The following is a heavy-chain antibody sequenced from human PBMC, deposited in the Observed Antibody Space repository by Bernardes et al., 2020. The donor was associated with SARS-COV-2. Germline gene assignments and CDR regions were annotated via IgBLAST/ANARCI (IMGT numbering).Heavy chain of an antibody. CDR2: FYSGGST. D-gene: IGHD5-12*01. Sequence: GGSLRLSCAVSGFIVSSEYMSWVRQDPGKGLEWVSVFYSGGSTYFADSVKGRFTMSRDSSKNTLSLQMNSLRVEDTAVYYCARLRDGYQKGGPYGSDVWGQGTTVTVSS. CDR3: ARLRDGYQKGGPYGSDV. J-gene: IGHJ6*02. V-gene: IGHV3-53*01. CDR1: GFIVSSEY.